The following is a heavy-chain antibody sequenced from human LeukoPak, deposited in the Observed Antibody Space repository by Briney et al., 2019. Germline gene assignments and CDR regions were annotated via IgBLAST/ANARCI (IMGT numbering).Heavy chain of an antibody. V-gene: IGHV3-20*04. D-gene: IGHD1-7*01. J-gene: IGHJ3*02. CDR1: GFTFDDYG. Sequence: PGGSLRLSCAASGFTFDDYGLSWIRQAPGKGLEWVSGINWNGGSTGYADSVKGRFTISRDNAKKILYLQMNSLRAEDTALYYCARAFNWNSGDAFDIWGQGTMVTVSS. CDR2: INWNGGST. CDR3: ARAFNWNSGDAFDI.